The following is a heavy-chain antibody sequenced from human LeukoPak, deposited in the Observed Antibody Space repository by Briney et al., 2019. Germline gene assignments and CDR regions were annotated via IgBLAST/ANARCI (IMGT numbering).Heavy chain of an antibody. Sequence: PGGSLRLSCAVSGFTFSSYDMNWVRQAPGKGLEWVSSISSSSNYIHYADSVKGRFTISRDNAKNSLYLQMNSLRAEDTAIYYCASGDYFDRSGTAYWGQGTLVTVSS. D-gene: IGHD3-22*01. CDR2: ISSSSNYI. V-gene: IGHV3-21*04. J-gene: IGHJ4*02. CDR1: GFTFSSYD. CDR3: ASGDYFDRSGTAY.